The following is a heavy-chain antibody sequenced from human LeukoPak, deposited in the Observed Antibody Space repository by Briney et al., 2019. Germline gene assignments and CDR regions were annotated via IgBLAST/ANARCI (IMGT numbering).Heavy chain of an antibody. D-gene: IGHD3-16*02. CDR2: ISAYNGNT. CDR3: ARAPYYDYVWGSYRSYYFDY. V-gene: IGHV1-18*01. Sequence: GASVKVSCKASGYTFSSYGISWVRQAPGQGLEWMGWISAYNGNTNYAQKLQGRVTMTTDTSTSTAYMELRSLRSDDTAVYYCARAPYYDYVWGSYRSYYFDYWGQGTLVTVSS. J-gene: IGHJ4*02. CDR1: GYTFSSYG.